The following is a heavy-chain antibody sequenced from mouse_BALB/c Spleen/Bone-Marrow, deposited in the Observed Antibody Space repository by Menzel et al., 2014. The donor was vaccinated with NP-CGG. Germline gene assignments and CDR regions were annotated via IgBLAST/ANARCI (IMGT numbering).Heavy chain of an antibody. CDR2: INSNGGST. Sequence: EVQLQQSGGGLVQPGGSLKLSCAASGFTFSSYGMSWVRQTPDKRLELVATINSNGGSTYYPDIVKGRFTISRDNAKNTLYLQMSSLKSEDTAMYYCARVSYYAMDYWGQGTSVTVSS. CDR3: ARVSYYAMDY. J-gene: IGHJ4*01. V-gene: IGHV5-6-3*01. CDR1: GFTFSSYG.